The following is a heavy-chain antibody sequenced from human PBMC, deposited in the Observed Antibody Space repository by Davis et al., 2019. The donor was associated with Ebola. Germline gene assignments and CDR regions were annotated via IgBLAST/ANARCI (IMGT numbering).Heavy chain of an antibody. CDR2: IYYSGST. CDR1: GGSVSSGSCY. J-gene: IGHJ3*02. Sequence: MPGGSLRLSCTVSGGSVSSGSCYWSWIRQPPGKGLEWIGYIYYSGSTNYNPSLKSRVTISVDTSKNQFSLKLGSVTAADTAVYYCARTRSVTFDAFDIWGQGTMVTVSS. D-gene: IGHD4-17*01. V-gene: IGHV4-61*01. CDR3: ARTRSVTFDAFDI.